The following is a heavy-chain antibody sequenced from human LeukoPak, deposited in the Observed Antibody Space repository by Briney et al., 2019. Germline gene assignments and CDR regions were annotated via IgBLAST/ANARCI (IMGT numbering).Heavy chain of an antibody. CDR3: ARLYSFYYDSSGYYFDY. Sequence: SETLSLTCTVSGGSISSSSYYWGWIRQPPGKGLEWIGSIYYSGSTYYNPSLKSRVTISVDTSKNQFSLMLSSVTAADTAVYYCARLYSFYYDSSGYYFDYWGQGTLVTVSS. CDR1: GGSISSSSYY. J-gene: IGHJ4*02. D-gene: IGHD3-22*01. CDR2: IYYSGST. V-gene: IGHV4-39*01.